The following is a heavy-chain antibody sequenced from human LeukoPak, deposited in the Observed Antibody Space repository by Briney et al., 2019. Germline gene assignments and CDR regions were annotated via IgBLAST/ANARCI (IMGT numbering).Heavy chain of an antibody. CDR2: IIPILGIA. V-gene: IGHV1-69*04. CDR1: GGTFSSYA. J-gene: IGHJ4*02. Sequence: ASVKVSCKASGGTFSSYAISWVRQAPGQGLEWMGRIIPILGIANYAQKFQGRVTITADKSTSTAYMELSSLRSEDTAVYYCARDLGGSYYVDYFDYWGQGTLVTASS. D-gene: IGHD1-26*01. CDR3: ARDLGGSYYVDYFDY.